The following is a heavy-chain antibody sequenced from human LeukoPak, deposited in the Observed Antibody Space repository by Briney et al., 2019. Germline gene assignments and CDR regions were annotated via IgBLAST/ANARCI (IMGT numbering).Heavy chain of an antibody. Sequence: SETLSLTCTVSGGFLSNYYWSWIRLPPGKGLEWIGYIYYSGSTYYNPSLKSRVTISVDTSKNQFSLKLSSVTAADTAVYYCARDLFHYYDSSGPEGYWGQGTLVTVSS. CDR1: GGFLSNYY. CDR3: ARDLFHYYDSSGPEGY. V-gene: IGHV4-59*12. D-gene: IGHD3-22*01. J-gene: IGHJ4*02. CDR2: IYYSGST.